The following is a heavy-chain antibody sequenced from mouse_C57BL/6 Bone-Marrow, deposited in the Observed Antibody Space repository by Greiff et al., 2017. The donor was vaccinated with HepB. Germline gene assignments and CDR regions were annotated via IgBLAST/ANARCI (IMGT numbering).Heavy chain of an antibody. Sequence: VQLQQSGAELVRPGASVKLSCTASGFNIKDDYMHWVKQRPEQGLEWIGWIDPENGDTAYASKFQGKATITADTSSNTAYLQLSSLTSEDTAVYYCTTDGYYRYFDVWGTGTTVTVSS. V-gene: IGHV14-4*01. CDR2: IDPENGDT. CDR1: GFNIKDDY. J-gene: IGHJ1*03. CDR3: TTDGYYRYFDV. D-gene: IGHD2-3*01.